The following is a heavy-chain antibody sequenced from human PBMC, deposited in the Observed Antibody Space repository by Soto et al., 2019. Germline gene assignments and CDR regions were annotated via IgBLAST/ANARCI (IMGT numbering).Heavy chain of an antibody. CDR2: IYPGDSDT. V-gene: IGHV5-51*01. CDR1: GYSFTSYW. Sequence: GESLKISSKGSGYSFTSYWIGWVRQMPGKGLEWMGIIYPGDSDTRYSPSFQGQVTISADKSISTAYLQWSSLKASDTAMYYCARLIAARDYYYYGMDVWGQGTTVTVSS. D-gene: IGHD6-6*01. J-gene: IGHJ6*02. CDR3: ARLIAARDYYYYGMDV.